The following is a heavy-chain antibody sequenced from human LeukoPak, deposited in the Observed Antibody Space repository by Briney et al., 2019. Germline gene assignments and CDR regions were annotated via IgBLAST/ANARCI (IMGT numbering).Heavy chain of an antibody. J-gene: IGHJ3*02. Sequence: SETLSLTCTVSGGSISSYYWGWIRQPPGKGLEWIGSIYYSGSTYYNPSLKSRVTISVDTSKNQFSLKLSSVTAEDTAVYYCAKDHPRITASNDAFDIWGQGTMVTVSS. CDR2: IYYSGST. CDR1: GGSISSYY. CDR3: AKDHPRITASNDAFDI. D-gene: IGHD5-18*01. V-gene: IGHV4-39*07.